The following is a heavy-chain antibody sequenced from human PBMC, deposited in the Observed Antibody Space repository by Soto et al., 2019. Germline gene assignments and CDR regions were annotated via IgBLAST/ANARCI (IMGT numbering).Heavy chain of an antibody. CDR3: ARDLRLAPGSYYYYGMDV. V-gene: IGHV3-48*02. Sequence: PGGSLRLSCAASGLTFSSYSMNWVRQAPGKGLERVSYISSSSSTIYYADSVKGRFTISRDNAKNSLYLQINSLRDEDTVVYYCARDLRLAPGSYYYYGMDVWGQGTTVTVFS. D-gene: IGHD1-26*01. CDR1: GLTFSSYS. J-gene: IGHJ6*02. CDR2: ISSSSSTI.